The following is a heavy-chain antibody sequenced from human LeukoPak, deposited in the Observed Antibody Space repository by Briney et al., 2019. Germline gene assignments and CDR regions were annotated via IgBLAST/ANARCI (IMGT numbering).Heavy chain of an antibody. CDR2: IWYDGSNK. CDR1: GFTFSIYG. V-gene: IGHV3-33*01. CDR3: ARYGNGEYFQH. D-gene: IGHD4-17*01. Sequence: GGSLGLSCAASGFTFSIYGMHWVRQAPGKGLEWVAAIWYDGSNKYYADSVKGRFTISRDNSKNTLYLQMNSLRAEDTAVYYCARYGNGEYFQHWGQGTLVTVSS. J-gene: IGHJ1*01.